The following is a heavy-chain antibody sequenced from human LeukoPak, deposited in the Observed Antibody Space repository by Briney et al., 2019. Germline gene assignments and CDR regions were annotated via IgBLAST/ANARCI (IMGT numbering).Heavy chain of an antibody. CDR3: ARGRPFGYYDSSDRRAFDY. J-gene: IGHJ4*02. Sequence: SETLSLTCTVSGGSISSGGYYWSWIRQHPGKGLEWIGYIYYSGSTYYNPSLKSRVTISVDTSKNQFSLKPSSVTAADTAVYYCARGRPFGYYDSSDRRAFDYWGQGTLVTVSS. D-gene: IGHD3-22*01. CDR2: IYYSGST. V-gene: IGHV4-31*03. CDR1: GGSISSGGYY.